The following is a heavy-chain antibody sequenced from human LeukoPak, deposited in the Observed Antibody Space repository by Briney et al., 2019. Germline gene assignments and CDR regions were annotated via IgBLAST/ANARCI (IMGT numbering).Heavy chain of an antibody. CDR1: GGSFSAYY. CDR3: ARVTSSPDKQTYYYYYMDV. D-gene: IGHD6-13*01. V-gene: IGHV4-34*01. Sequence: SETLSLTCAVYGGSFSAYYWTWIRQPPGKGPEWIGEINHGGSTNYNPSLKSRVTISVDTSKNQFSLKLSSVTAADTAVYYCARVTSSPDKQTYYYYYMDVWGKGTTVTISS. CDR2: INHGGST. J-gene: IGHJ6*03.